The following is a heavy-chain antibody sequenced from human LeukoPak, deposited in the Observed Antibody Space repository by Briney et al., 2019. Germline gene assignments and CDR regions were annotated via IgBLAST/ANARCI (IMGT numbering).Heavy chain of an antibody. J-gene: IGHJ3*02. V-gene: IGHV3-21*01. CDR2: ISSSSSYI. CDR3: ARRGAGTGSNNDAFDI. D-gene: IGHD1-1*01. Sequence: KAGGSLRLSCAASGFTLSSFSMIWVRQAPGKGLEWVSSISSSSSYIYYADSAKGRSTISRDNAKNSLYLQMNRLRAEDTAVYYCARRGAGTGSNNDAFDIWGQGTMVTVSS. CDR1: GFTLSSFS.